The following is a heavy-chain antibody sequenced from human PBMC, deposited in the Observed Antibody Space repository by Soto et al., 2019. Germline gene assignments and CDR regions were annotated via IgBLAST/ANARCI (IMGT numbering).Heavy chain of an antibody. D-gene: IGHD6-13*01. CDR3: AICIAAAGTCNWFDP. CDR1: GGSISSGGYY. Sequence: QVQLQESGPGLVKPSQTLSLTCTVSGGSISSGGYYWSWIRQHPGKGLEWIGYIYYSGSTYYNPSLKSRVTISVDTSKNQFSLKLSSVTAADTAVYYCAICIAAAGTCNWFDPWGQGTLVTVSS. CDR2: IYYSGST. J-gene: IGHJ5*02. V-gene: IGHV4-31*03.